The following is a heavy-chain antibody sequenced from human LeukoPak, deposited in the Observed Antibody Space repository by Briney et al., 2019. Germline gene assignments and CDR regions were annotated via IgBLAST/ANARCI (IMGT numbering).Heavy chain of an antibody. CDR1: GYSFTSYW. D-gene: IGHD1-26*01. Sequence: GESLQISCQGSGYSFTSYWIGWVRQVPGKGLGWMGIIYSGDSDTRYSTSFQGQVTISADKSISTAYLQWSSLKASDTAMYYCATHDSGSYHSYFQHWGQGTLVTASS. CDR2: IYSGDSDT. CDR3: ATHDSGSYHSYFQH. J-gene: IGHJ1*01. V-gene: IGHV5-51*01.